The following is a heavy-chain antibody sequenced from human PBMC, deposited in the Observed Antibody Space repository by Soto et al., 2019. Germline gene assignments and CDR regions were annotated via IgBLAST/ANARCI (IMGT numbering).Heavy chain of an antibody. D-gene: IGHD6-13*01. CDR1: GGSISGTTYS. CDR3: DRGQGAAAGHSNFDY. V-gene: IGHV4-30-2*01. J-gene: IGHJ4*02. CDR2: IYDSGNT. Sequence: SEILSLTCAVSGGSISGTTYSWSWIRQPPGKGLEWIGYIYDSGNTYYNPSLKSQFSISVDRSKNQFSLKLSSVTAADTAVYYCDRGQGAAAGHSNFDYWGQGALVTVSS.